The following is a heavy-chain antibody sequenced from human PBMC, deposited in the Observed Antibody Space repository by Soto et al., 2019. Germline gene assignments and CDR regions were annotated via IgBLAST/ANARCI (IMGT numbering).Heavy chain of an antibody. D-gene: IGHD2-15*01. CDR2: IYSGGST. CDR3: AREGVVAASD. V-gene: IGHV3-66*01. Sequence: EVHLVESGGGLVQTGGSLRLSCAASGFTVSSNYMSWVRQAPGKGLEWVSVIYSGGSTNYADSVKGRFTISRDNSKNTLYLQMNSLRAEDTAMYYCAREGVVAASDWGQGTLVTVSS. CDR1: GFTVSSNY. J-gene: IGHJ4*02.